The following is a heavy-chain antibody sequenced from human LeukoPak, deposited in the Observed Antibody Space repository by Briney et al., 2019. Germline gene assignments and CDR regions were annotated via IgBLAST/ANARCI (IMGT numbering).Heavy chain of an antibody. CDR2: ISGSGGST. Sequence: GGSLRLSCAASGFTFSSYAMSWVRQAPGKGLEWVSAISGSGGSTYYADSVKGRFTISRDNSKNTLYLQMNSLRAEDTAVYYCAKDSGYYDSSGSPDAFDIWGQGTMVTVSS. CDR3: AKDSGYYDSSGSPDAFDI. CDR1: GFTFSSYA. D-gene: IGHD3-22*01. V-gene: IGHV3-23*01. J-gene: IGHJ3*02.